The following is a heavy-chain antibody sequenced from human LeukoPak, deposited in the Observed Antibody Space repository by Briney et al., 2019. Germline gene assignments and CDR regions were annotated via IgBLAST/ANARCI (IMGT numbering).Heavy chain of an antibody. V-gene: IGHV5-51*01. CDR3: ARQASPNQYCSSTSCPYYFDY. D-gene: IGHD2-2*01. CDR2: IYPGDSDT. CDR1: GYSFASYW. Sequence: GESLKISCKGSGYSFASYWIGWVRPMPGKGPEWMGIIYPGDSDTRDSPSLQGQVTISADKSISTAYLQWSSLKASDTAMYYCARQASPNQYCSSTSCPYYFDYWGQGTLVTVSS. J-gene: IGHJ4*02.